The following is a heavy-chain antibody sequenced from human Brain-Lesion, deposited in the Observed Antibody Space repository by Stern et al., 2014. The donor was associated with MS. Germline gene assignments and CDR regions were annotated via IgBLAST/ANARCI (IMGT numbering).Heavy chain of an antibody. D-gene: IGHD3-3*01. J-gene: IGHJ4*02. Sequence: QITLKESGPALVTPTQTLTLTCTFSGFSLRTDGVGVGWVRQPPGQALESLALIYWDNDKRYSPSLRSRLTITKDTSRNQVVLTMTNMDPVDTATYYCAHRCPHYASWDNGDFDYWGQGALVTVSS. V-gene: IGHV2-5*02. CDR2: IYWDNDK. CDR3: AHRCPHYASWDNGDFDY. CDR1: GFSLRTDGVG.